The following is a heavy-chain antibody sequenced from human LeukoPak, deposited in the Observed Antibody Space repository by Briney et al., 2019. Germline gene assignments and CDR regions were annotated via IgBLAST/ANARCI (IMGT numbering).Heavy chain of an antibody. CDR2: IIPILGIA. Sequence: GSSVKVSCKASGGTFSSYAISWVRQAPGQGLEWMGRIIPILGIANYAQKFQGRVTITADKSTSTAYMKLSSLRSEDTAVYYCARDRRGYSYGYHYWGQGTLVTVSS. J-gene: IGHJ4*02. V-gene: IGHV1-69*04. D-gene: IGHD5-18*01. CDR1: GGTFSSYA. CDR3: ARDRRGYSYGYHY.